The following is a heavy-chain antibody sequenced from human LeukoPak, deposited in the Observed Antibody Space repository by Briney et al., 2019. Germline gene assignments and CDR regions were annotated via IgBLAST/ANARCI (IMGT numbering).Heavy chain of an antibody. V-gene: IGHV1-24*01. CDR3: ATDNLVNRYCSSTSCYRRRWFDP. CDR1: GYTLTELS. CDR2: FDPEDGET. D-gene: IGHD2-2*02. J-gene: IGHJ5*02. Sequence: GASVKVSCKASGYTLTELSMHWVRQAPGKGREWMGGFDPEDGETIYAQRFQGRVTMTEDTSTETAYMELSSLRSEDTAVYYCATDNLVNRYCSSTSCYRRRWFDPWGQGTLVTVSS.